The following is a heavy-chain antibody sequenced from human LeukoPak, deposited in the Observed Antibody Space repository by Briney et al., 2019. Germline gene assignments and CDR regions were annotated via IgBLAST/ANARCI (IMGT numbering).Heavy chain of an antibody. CDR2: ISAGADVI. V-gene: IGHV3-23*01. CDR1: GFSFRDYP. Sequence: PGGSLRLSCEAAGFSFRDYPMGWVRRASGKRLEWVSGISAGADVIFYADPVKGRFTISRDNSKNTLYLQMNSLRAEDTAVYYCAKGLLYDSSGYPFDYWGQGTLVTVSS. J-gene: IGHJ4*02. D-gene: IGHD3-22*01. CDR3: AKGLLYDSSGYPFDY.